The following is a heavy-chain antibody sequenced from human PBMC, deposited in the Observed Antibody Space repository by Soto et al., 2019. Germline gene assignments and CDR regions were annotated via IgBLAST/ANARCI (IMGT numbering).Heavy chain of an antibody. Sequence: GGSLRLSCAASGFTFSSYAMSWVRQAPGKGLEWVSAISGSGGSTYYADSVKGRFTISRENSKNTLYLQMNSLRAEDTAVYYCAKDPDELSLLFSFDYWGQGTLVTVSS. CDR1: GFTFSSYA. D-gene: IGHD3-16*02. J-gene: IGHJ4*02. V-gene: IGHV3-23*01. CDR3: AKDPDELSLLFSFDY. CDR2: ISGSGGST.